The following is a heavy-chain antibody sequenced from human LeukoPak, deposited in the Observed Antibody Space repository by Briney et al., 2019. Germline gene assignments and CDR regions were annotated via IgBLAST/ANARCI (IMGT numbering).Heavy chain of an antibody. J-gene: IGHJ4*02. Sequence: GGSLRLSXAASGFTFSSYAMSWVRQSPGKGLEWLSAISGSGGSTYYADSVKGRFTISRDNSKNTLYLQMNSLRAEDTAVYYCAKAGAYCGGDCYSRYFDYWGQGTLVTVSS. V-gene: IGHV3-23*01. CDR3: AKAGAYCGGDCYSRYFDY. CDR1: GFTFSSYA. CDR2: ISGSGGST. D-gene: IGHD2-21*02.